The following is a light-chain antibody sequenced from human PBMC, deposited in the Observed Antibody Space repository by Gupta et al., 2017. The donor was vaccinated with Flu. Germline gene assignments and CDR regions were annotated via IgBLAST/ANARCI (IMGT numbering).Light chain of an antibody. CDR1: QSVLYSSNNMNY. J-gene: IGKJ4*01. V-gene: IGKV4-1*01. CDR3: QQYYTTPLT. Sequence: LGERATINCKSSQSVLYSSNNMNYLAWYQQKAGQPPKLLIYWASTRESGVPDRFSGSGSGTDFTLTISSLQAEDVAVYYCQQYYTTPLTFGGGTNVEIK. CDR2: WAS.